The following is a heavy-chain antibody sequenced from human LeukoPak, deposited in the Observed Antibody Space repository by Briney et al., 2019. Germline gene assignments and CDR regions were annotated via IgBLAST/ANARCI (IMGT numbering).Heavy chain of an antibody. V-gene: IGHV1-8*01. CDR3: ARVARQTDYYFDY. D-gene: IGHD2-21*02. CDR1: GYTFTSYD. J-gene: IGHJ4*02. CDR2: MNPNSGNT. Sequence: GASVKVSCKASGYTFTSYDINWVRQATGQGLEWMGWMNPNSGNTGYAQKFQGRVTMTRNTSISTAYMELSSLRSEDTAVYYCARVARQTDYYFDYWGQGTLVTVSS.